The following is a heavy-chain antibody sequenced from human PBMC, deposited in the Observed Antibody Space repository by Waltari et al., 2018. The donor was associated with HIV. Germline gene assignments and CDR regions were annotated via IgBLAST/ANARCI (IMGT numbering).Heavy chain of an antibody. CDR1: GGSISSYY. CDR3: ARGTLVTAFDY. Sequence: QVQLQESGPGLVKPSETLSLTCTVSGGSISSYYWSWIRQPPGKGLEWIGYIYYSGSTNYNPSLKSRVTISVDTSKNQFSLKLSSVTAADTAVYYCARGTLVTAFDYWGQGTLVTVSS. D-gene: IGHD1-20*01. CDR2: IYYSGST. J-gene: IGHJ4*02. V-gene: IGHV4-59*01.